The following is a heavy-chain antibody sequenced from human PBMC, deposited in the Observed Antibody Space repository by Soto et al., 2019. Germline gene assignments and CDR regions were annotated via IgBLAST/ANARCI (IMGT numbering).Heavy chain of an antibody. V-gene: IGHV5-10-1*01. CDR3: ARGGFGENPYGMDV. Sequence: PGGSLKISCKGSGYSFTSYWISWVRQMPGKGLEWMGRIDPSDSYTNYSPSFQGHATISADKSISTAYLQWSSLKASDTAMYYCARGGFGENPYGMDVWGQGTTVTVSS. CDR2: IDPSDSYT. J-gene: IGHJ6*02. CDR1: GYSFTSYW. D-gene: IGHD3-10*01.